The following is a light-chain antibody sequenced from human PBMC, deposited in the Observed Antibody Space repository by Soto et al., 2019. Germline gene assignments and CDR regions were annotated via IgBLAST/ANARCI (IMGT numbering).Light chain of an antibody. CDR3: QQYYKTPRT. CDR1: QSVLDSSDNKNY. J-gene: IGKJ1*01. Sequence: IVMTQSPDSLAVSLGERATIKCKCSQSVLDSSDNKNYLTWYQQKPGQPPKLLIYWASTRKSGVPDRFSGSGSGTDFTLTISSLQAEDVAVYYCQQYYKTPRTFGQGTKVDIK. CDR2: WAS. V-gene: IGKV4-1*01.